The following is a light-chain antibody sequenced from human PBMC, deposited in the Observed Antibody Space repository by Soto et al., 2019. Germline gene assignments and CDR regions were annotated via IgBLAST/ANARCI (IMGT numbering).Light chain of an antibody. CDR1: QSVSSTY. CDR2: GAS. CDR3: QQYGSTPPT. Sequence: EIVLTQSPGTLSLSPGERATLSCRATQSVSSTYLAWYQQKRGQPPRLLIYGASTRATGIPDRFSGSGSGTDFTLTISRLEPEDFAVYYCQQYGSTPPTFGQGTKLEIK. V-gene: IGKV3-20*01. J-gene: IGKJ1*01.